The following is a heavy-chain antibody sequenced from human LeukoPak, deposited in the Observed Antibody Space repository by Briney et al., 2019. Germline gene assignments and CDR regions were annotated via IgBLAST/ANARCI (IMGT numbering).Heavy chain of an antibody. J-gene: IGHJ3*02. D-gene: IGHD5-24*01. CDR1: GYSFTNHW. CDR2: IYPDDSDT. CDR3: ARRGATIRGAFDI. V-gene: IGHV5-51*01. Sequence: GETLKISCKGSGYSFTNHWIGWVRQMPGKGLEWMGIIYPDDSDTRYSPSFQGQVTISADKSISTAYLQWSSLKASDTAMYYCARRGATIRGAFDIWGQGTMVTVSS.